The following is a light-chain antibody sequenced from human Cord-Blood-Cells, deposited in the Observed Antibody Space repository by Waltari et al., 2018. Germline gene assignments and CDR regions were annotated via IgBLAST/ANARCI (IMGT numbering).Light chain of an antibody. J-gene: IGLJ2*01. Sequence: QSALTQPASVSGSPGQSITISCTGTSSDVGGYNYVSWYQQHPGKAPKLMIYEVSNRPSGVAKRFAGSKSGNTASLTISALQAEDEADYYCSSYTSSSTVVFGGGTKLTVL. V-gene: IGLV2-14*01. CDR1: SSDVGGYNY. CDR2: EVS. CDR3: SSYTSSSTVV.